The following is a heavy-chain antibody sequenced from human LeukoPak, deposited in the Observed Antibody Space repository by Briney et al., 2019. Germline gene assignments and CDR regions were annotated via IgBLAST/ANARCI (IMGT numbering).Heavy chain of an antibody. CDR1: AGSISSSTYY. V-gene: IGHV4-39*01. J-gene: IGHJ4*02. Sequence: KPSETLSLTCTVSAGSISSSTYYWGWIRQPPGKGLEWIGNLYYSGSTYYNPSLKSRVTISVDTSKNQFSLKLSSVTAADPAVYYCARQAISGYDPPPFDSWGQGTLVTVSS. D-gene: IGHD5-12*01. CDR2: LYYSGST. CDR3: ARQAISGYDPPPFDS.